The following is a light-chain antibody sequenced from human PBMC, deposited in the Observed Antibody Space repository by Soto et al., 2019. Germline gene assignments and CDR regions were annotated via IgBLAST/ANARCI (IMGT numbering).Light chain of an antibody. CDR1: QSISSY. J-gene: IGKJ4*01. CDR3: QQSYTTPVT. V-gene: IGKV1-39*01. CDR2: AAS. Sequence: DIQMTQSPSSLSASVGDRVTITCRASQSISSYLNWYQQKPGKAPKLLIYAASSLQSGVPSWFSGSGPGTDFTLTISSLQPEDFATYYCQQSYTTPVTFGGGTRVEIK.